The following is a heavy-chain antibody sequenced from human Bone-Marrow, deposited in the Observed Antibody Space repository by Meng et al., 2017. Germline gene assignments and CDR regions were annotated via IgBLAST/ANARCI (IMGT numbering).Heavy chain of an antibody. J-gene: IGHJ4*02. CDR1: GYDFTAYF. CDR3: VRDVRQPLDF. V-gene: IGHV1-2*06. CDR2: IDPYSGDT. D-gene: IGHD5-18*01. Sequence: QGHLVQSGAEVKKPGASMTVSCKASGYDFTAYFLHWVRLAPGQGLQWVGQIDPYSGDTVYAQKFRGRVTMTRDTSVNSAYLEVNRLTSDDTAVYYCVRDVRQPLDFWGQGTLVTVSS.